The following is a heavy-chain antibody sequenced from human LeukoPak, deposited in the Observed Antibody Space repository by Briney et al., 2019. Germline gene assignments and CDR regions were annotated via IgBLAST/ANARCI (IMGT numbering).Heavy chain of an antibody. Sequence: TLSLTCTVSGGSISSGDYYWSWIRQPPGKGLEWIGYIYYSGSTYYNPSLKSRVTISVDKSKNQFSLKLSSVTAADTAVYYCARDGEGSGWFDPWGQGTLVTVSS. V-gene: IGHV4-30-4*01. D-gene: IGHD6-19*01. J-gene: IGHJ5*02. CDR2: IYYSGST. CDR1: GGSISSGDYY. CDR3: ARDGEGSGWFDP.